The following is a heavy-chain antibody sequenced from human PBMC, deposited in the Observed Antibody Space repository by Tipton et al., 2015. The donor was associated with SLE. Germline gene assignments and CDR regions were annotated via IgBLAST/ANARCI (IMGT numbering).Heavy chain of an antibody. J-gene: IGHJ3*02. V-gene: IGHV3-64*01. Sequence: SLRLSCAASGFTFSSYAMHWVRQAPGKGLEYVSAISSNGGSTYYANSVKGRFTISRDNSKNTLYLQMGSLRAEDMAVYYCARSGADAFDIWGQGTMVTVFS. CDR3: ARSGADAFDI. CDR1: GFTFSSYA. D-gene: IGHD3-10*01. CDR2: ISSNGGST.